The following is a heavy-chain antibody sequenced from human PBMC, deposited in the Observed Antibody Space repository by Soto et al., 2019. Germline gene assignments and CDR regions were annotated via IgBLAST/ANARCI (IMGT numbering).Heavy chain of an antibody. CDR3: ARHDSVGITFGYYYGMDV. CDR1: GGSISSSSYY. V-gene: IGHV4-39*01. J-gene: IGHJ6*02. CDR2: IYYSGST. Sequence: SETLSLTCTVSGGSISSSSYYWGWIRQPPGKGLEWIGSIYYSGSTYYNPSLKSRVTISVDTSKNQFSLKLSSVTAADTAVYYCARHDSVGITFGYYYGMDVWCQGITVTVS. D-gene: IGHD3-16*01.